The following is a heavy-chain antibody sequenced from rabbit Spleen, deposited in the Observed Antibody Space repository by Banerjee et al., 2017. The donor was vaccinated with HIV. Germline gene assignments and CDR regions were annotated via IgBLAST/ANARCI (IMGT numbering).Heavy chain of an antibody. CDR3: ARDTGSSFSSYGMDL. Sequence: QEQLVESGGGLVKPGASLTLTCKASGFSFSNKAVMCWVRQAPGKGLEWIACIDSGSSGFTYFANWAKGRFTISKTSSTTVTLQMTSLTAADTATYFCARDTGSSFSSYGMDLWGQGTLVTVS. CDR1: GFSFSNKAV. D-gene: IGHD8-1*01. J-gene: IGHJ6*01. V-gene: IGHV1S45*01. CDR2: IDSGSSGFT.